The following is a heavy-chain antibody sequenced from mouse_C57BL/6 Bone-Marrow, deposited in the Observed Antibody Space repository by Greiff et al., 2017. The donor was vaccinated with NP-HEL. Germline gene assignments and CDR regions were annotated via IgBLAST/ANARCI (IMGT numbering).Heavy chain of an antibody. D-gene: IGHD1-1*01. CDR2: INPSTGGT. CDR3: ARGSSPYWYFDV. Sequence: EVQLQQSGPELVKPGASVKISCKASGYSFTGYYMNWVKQSPEKSLEWIGEINPSTGGTTYNQKFKAKATLTVDKSSSTAYMQLKSLTSEDSAVYYCARGSSPYWYFDVWGTGTTVTVSS. J-gene: IGHJ1*03. V-gene: IGHV1-42*01. CDR1: GYSFTGYY.